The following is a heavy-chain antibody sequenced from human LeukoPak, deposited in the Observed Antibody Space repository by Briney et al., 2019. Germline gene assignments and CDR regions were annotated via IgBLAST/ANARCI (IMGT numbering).Heavy chain of an antibody. CDR1: GYSFTSYW. D-gene: IGHD2-21*01. CDR3: AKGWGLDPPHHAFDI. CDR2: IYPGDSDT. J-gene: IGHJ3*02. V-gene: IGHV5-51*01. Sequence: GESLKISCKGSGYSFTSYWIGWVRQMPGKGLEWMGIIYPGDSDTRYSPSFQGQVTISADKSISTAYLQWSSLKASDTAMYYCAKGWGLDPPHHAFDIWGQGTMVTVSS.